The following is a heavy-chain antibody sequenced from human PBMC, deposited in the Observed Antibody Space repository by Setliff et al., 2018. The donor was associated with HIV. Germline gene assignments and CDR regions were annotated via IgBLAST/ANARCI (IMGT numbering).Heavy chain of an antibody. CDR2: IYYSGSA. CDR1: GDSIDRSNFF. V-gene: IGHV4-31*01. CDR3: ARGGAFCGRDSCYYLDY. Sequence: SETLSLTCTVSGDSIDRSNFFWTWIRQHPGKGLEWIGYIYYSGSATYNPSLKSQASISVDTSRNGFSLKLSSVTAADTAVYFCARGGAFCGRDSCYYLDYWGQGNPVTVSS. J-gene: IGHJ4*02. D-gene: IGHD2-21*02.